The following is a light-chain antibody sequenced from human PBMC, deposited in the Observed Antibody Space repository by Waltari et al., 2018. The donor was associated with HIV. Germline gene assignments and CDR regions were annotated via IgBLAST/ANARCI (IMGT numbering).Light chain of an antibody. CDR2: EVT. CDR3: SSYTTSSTWV. J-gene: IGLJ3*02. CDR1: SSDIGAYNP. V-gene: IGLV2-18*02. Sequence: QSALPQPPSVSGSLGQSVTISCTGTSSDIGAYNPLSWYQQSPGTAPKLRMYEVTHRPSGVPVRFSGSKSGNTASLTISGLQADDEADYYCSSYTTSSTWVFGGGTKLTVL.